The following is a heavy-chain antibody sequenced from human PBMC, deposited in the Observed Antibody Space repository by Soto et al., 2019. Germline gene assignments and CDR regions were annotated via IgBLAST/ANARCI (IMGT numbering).Heavy chain of an antibody. Sequence: GXSVKGACKGSVYTFTSYGISWVRQAPGQGLEWMGWISAYNGNTNYAQKLQGRVTMTTDTSTSTAYMELRSLRSDDTAVYYCARKGQITIFGEFDSWGQGHLVTVYS. CDR1: VYTFTSYG. V-gene: IGHV1-18*04. J-gene: IGHJ4*02. CDR2: ISAYNGNT. CDR3: ARKGQITIFGEFDS. D-gene: IGHD3-3*01.